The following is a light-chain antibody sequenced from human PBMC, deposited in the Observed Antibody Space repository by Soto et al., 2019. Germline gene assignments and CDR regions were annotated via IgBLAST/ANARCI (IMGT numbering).Light chain of an antibody. Sequence: DVVMTQSPLSLPVTLGQPASISCRSSQSLVHSDGNTYLNWFQQRPGQSPRRLIYKVSNPDSGVPDRFSGSGSGTDFTLKISRVEAEDVGVYYCMQGTQWPWTFGQGTKVEIK. CDR2: KVS. J-gene: IGKJ1*01. CDR3: MQGTQWPWT. CDR1: QSLVHSDGNTY. V-gene: IGKV2-30*02.